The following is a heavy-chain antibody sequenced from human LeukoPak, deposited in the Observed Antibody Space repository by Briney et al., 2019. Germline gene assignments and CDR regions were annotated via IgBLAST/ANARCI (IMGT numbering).Heavy chain of an antibody. CDR3: ARDSYYDSSGYYSGNAFDI. V-gene: IGHV4-31*03. J-gene: IGHJ3*02. D-gene: IGHD3-22*01. Sequence: SETLSLTCTVSGGSISSGGYYWSWIRQHPGKGLEWIGYIYYSGSTYYNPSLKSRVTISVDTSKNQFSLKLSSVTAADTAVYYCARDSYYDSSGYYSGNAFDIWGQWTMVTVSS. CDR2: IYYSGST. CDR1: GGSISSGGYY.